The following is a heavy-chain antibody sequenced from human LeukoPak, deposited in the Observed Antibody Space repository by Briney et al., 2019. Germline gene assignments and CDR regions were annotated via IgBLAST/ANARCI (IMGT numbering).Heavy chain of an antibody. D-gene: IGHD6-19*01. V-gene: IGHV3-23*01. J-gene: IGHJ4*02. CDR1: GLTSSSFA. Sequence: GGSRTLSCAVSGLTSSSFAIRWVRHAQGEGMEWDSAIIGSGDRTYYADSVKGRFTISRDTSKNAFYQQMNSLRAEITAVYYCAKVRYNSGWLFDYWGQGTLVTVSS. CDR2: IIGSGDRT. CDR3: AKVRYNSGWLFDY.